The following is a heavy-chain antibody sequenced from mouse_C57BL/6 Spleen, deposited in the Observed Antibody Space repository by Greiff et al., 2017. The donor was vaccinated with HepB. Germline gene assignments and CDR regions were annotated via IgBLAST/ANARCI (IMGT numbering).Heavy chain of an antibody. CDR2: ISSGGDYI. J-gene: IGHJ4*01. D-gene: IGHD1-1*01. V-gene: IGHV5-9-1*02. CDR1: GFTFSSYA. CDR3: TRDRYYGSSPYAMDY. Sequence: EVKLQESGEGLVKPGGSLKLSCAASGFTFSSYAMSWVRQTPEKRLEWVAYISSGGDYIYYADTVKGRFTLSRDNARNTLYLQMSSLKSEDTAMYYCTRDRYYGSSPYAMDYWGQGTSVTVSS.